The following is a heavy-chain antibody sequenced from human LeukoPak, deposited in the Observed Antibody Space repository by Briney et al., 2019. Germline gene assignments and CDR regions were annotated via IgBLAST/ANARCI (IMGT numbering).Heavy chain of an antibody. CDR3: AKFRGSERTAIDS. D-gene: IGHD1-1*01. CDR2: ISGGGGRT. J-gene: IGHJ4*02. V-gene: IGHV3-23*01. Sequence: QPGGSLRLSCAASGFTFNSYAMSWVRQAPGKGLEWVSTISGGGGRTWYADSVKGRFTISRDNSKNTVDVQLNSLRAEDTAVYYCAKFRGSERTAIDSWGQGTLVTVSS. CDR1: GFTFNSYA.